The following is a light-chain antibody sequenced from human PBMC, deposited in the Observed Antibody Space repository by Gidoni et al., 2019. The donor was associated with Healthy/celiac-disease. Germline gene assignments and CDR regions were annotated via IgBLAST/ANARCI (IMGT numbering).Light chain of an antibody. CDR3: CSYAGSSAYV. Sequence: QSALTQPASVSGSPGKSITISCTGTSSDVGSYNLVSWYHQPPGKAPKLMIYEGSKRPSGVSNRFSGSKSGNTASLTISGLQAEDEADYYCCSYAGSSAYVFGTGTKVTVL. V-gene: IGLV2-23*01. CDR2: EGS. CDR1: SSDVGSYNL. J-gene: IGLJ1*01.